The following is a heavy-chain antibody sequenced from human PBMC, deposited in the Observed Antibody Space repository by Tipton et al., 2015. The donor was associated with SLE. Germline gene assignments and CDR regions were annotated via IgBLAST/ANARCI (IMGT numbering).Heavy chain of an antibody. CDR2: ISGSGSTI. CDR3: AREGSGTPDY. CDR1: GFTFTTYE. D-gene: IGHD1-26*01. V-gene: IGHV3-48*03. J-gene: IGHJ4*02. Sequence: SLRLSCAASGFTFTTYEMNWVRQAPGKGLEWVSYISGSGSTIYYADSVKGRFTISRDNAKNSLYLQMTSLRAEDTAVYYCAREGSGTPDYWGQGTLVTVSS.